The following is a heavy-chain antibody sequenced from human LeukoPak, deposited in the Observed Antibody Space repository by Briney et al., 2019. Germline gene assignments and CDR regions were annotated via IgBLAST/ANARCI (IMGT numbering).Heavy chain of an antibody. CDR1: GFTFSSSG. Sequence: SGGSLSLSCAASGFTFSSSGIVWVRQAPGKGLEWVSGISGSGGVTYYGDSVKGRFTISRDNSKNTVYLQMNGLRGDDTAVYHCTKAAGYLAYWGQGTLVTVSS. CDR3: TKAAGYLAY. CDR2: ISGSGGVT. V-gene: IGHV3-23*01. D-gene: IGHD3-9*01. J-gene: IGHJ4*02.